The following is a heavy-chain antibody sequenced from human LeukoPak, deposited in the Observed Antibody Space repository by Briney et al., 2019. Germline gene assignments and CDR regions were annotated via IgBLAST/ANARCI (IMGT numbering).Heavy chain of an antibody. D-gene: IGHD4-17*01. Sequence: GASVKVSCKASGYTFTSYYMHWVRQAPGQGLECMGIINPSGGSTSYAQKFQGRVTMTRDMSTSTVYMELSSLRSEDTAVYYCARGHPSYGDYLRYDYYYYMDVWGKGTTVTVSS. CDR2: INPSGGST. J-gene: IGHJ6*03. V-gene: IGHV1-46*01. CDR3: ARGHPSYGDYLRYDYYYYMDV. CDR1: GYTFTSYY.